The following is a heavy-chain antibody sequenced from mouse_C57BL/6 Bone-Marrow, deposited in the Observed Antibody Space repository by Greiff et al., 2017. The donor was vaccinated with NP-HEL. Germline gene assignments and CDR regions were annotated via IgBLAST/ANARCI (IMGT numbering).Heavy chain of an antibody. J-gene: IGHJ1*03. CDR2: IRLTSDNYAT. V-gene: IGHV6-3*01. Sequence: EVMLVESGGGLVQPGGSMKLSCVASGFTFSNYWMNWVRQSPAQGLEWVAQIRLTSDNYATHYAESVTGRFTISRDDSKSSVYMQLHNLSDVDTGIYYCTGDDYDPFYSYFDVWGTGTTVTVAS. CDR3: TGDDYDPFYSYFDV. D-gene: IGHD2-4*01. CDR1: GFTFSNYW.